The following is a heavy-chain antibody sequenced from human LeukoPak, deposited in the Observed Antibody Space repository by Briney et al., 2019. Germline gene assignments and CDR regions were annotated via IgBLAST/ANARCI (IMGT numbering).Heavy chain of an antibody. CDR2: ISSSDSTI. Sequence: PGGSLRLSCAASGFTFSSYSMNWVRQAPGKGLEWVSYISSSDSTIYYADSVKGRFTISRDNAKNSLYLQMNSLRAEDTAVYYCARDRWYYYDSSDYYHDAFDIWGQGTMVTVSS. V-gene: IGHV3-48*01. J-gene: IGHJ3*02. D-gene: IGHD3-22*01. CDR3: ARDRWYYYDSSDYYHDAFDI. CDR1: GFTFSSYS.